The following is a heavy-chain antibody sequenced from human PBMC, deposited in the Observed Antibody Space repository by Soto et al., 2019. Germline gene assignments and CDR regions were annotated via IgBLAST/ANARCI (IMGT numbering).Heavy chain of an antibody. V-gene: IGHV4-59*01. CDR1: GGSISSYY. CDR2: IYYSGST. J-gene: IGHJ6*02. D-gene: IGHD3-22*01. Sequence: SETLSLTCTVSGGSISSYYWSWIRQPPGKGLEWIGYIYYSGSTNYNPSLKSRVTISVDTSKNQFSLKLSSVTAADTAVYYCARYDHYYDSSGYYYYYYGMDVWGQGTTVTVSS. CDR3: ARYDHYYDSSGYYYYYYGMDV.